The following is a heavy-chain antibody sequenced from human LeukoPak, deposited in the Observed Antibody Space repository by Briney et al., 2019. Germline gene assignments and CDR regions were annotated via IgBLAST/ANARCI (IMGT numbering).Heavy chain of an antibody. Sequence: SETLSLTCTVSGGSISTSYYWGWIRQPPGKGLEWIGSMYYSGSTYYNPSLQSRVTISVDTSKNQFSLKLSSVTAADTAVYYCARLRRSAGYSYGEFDYWGQGTLVTVSS. CDR1: GGSISTSYY. CDR3: ARLRRSAGYSYGEFDY. V-gene: IGHV4-39*01. J-gene: IGHJ4*02. D-gene: IGHD5-18*01. CDR2: MYYSGST.